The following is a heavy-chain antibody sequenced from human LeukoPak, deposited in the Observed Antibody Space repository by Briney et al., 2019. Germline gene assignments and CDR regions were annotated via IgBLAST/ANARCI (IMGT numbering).Heavy chain of an antibody. CDR2: IRYDGSNK. CDR3: AKGEFADAFDI. V-gene: IGHV3-30*02. J-gene: IGHJ3*02. CDR1: GFTFSSYG. D-gene: IGHD3-10*01. Sequence: GGPLRLSCAASGFTFSSYGMHWVRQAPGKGLEWVAFIRYDGSNKYYADSLKGRFTISKDNSKTTVYLQMYSLRAEDTVVYYCAKGEFADAFDIWGQGTMVTVSS.